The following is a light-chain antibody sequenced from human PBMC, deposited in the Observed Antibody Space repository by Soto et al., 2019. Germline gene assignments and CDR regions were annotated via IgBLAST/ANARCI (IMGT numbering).Light chain of an antibody. Sequence: IHMTHSPSTLSASFGDRVTITFRASQSISSWLAWYQQKPGKAPNLLIYGASTLQSGVPSRFSGSGSGTDFTLTINSLQAEDFATYYCQQTRSYPSTFGGGTKVDI. CDR2: GAS. CDR1: QSISSW. J-gene: IGKJ4*01. V-gene: IGKV1-5*01. CDR3: QQTRSYPST.